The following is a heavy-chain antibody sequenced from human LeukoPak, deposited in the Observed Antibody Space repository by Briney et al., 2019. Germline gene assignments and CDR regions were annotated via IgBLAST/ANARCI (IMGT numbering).Heavy chain of an antibody. CDR3: ARRRGADFDH. D-gene: IGHD1-26*01. V-gene: IGHV4-34*01. J-gene: IGHJ4*02. CDR2: INHSGST. Sequence: SETLSLTCAVYGGSFSGYYWSWIRQPPGKGLEWIGEINHSGSTNYNPSLKSRVTISVDTSKNQFSLKLSSVTAADTAVYYCARRRGADFDHWGQGTLVTVSS. CDR1: GGSFSGYY.